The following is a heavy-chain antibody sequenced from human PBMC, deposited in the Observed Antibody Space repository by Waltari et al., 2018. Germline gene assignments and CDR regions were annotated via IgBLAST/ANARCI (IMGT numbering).Heavy chain of an antibody. CDR2: IYYSGST. CDR3: ASKPGIAVAGTKGY. D-gene: IGHD6-19*01. Sequence: QLQLQESGPGLVKPSETLSLTCTVSGGSISSSSYYWGWIRQPPGKGLEWIGSIYYSGSTYYNPPLKSRVTISVDTSKNQFSLKLSSVTAADTAVYYCASKPGIAVAGTKGYWGQGTLVTVSS. J-gene: IGHJ4*02. V-gene: IGHV4-39*07. CDR1: GGSISSSSYY.